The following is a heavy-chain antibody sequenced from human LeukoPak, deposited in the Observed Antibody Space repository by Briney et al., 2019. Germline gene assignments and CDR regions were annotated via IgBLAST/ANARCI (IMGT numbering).Heavy chain of an antibody. CDR3: ARAPQSDYGTHWYFDL. Sequence: SETLSLTCAVYGGSFSAYYWSWIRQPPVRGLEWIGEIYHSGSTNYNPSLKSRVTISVDTSKNQFSLKLSSVTAAGTAVYYCARAPQSDYGTHWYFDLWGRGTLVTVSS. J-gene: IGHJ2*01. CDR1: GGSFSAYY. D-gene: IGHD4-17*01. CDR2: IYHSGST. V-gene: IGHV4-34*01.